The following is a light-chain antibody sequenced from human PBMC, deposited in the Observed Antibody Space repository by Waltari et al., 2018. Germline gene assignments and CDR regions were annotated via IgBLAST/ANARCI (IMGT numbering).Light chain of an antibody. J-gene: IGKJ4*01. CDR3: QQYHDWPPVT. Sequence: TMMTQSPATLSVSPGERVTLSCRASQSVYSNLAWYQQKHGQAPRLLIYGASTRATGIPVRFSGSGSGTEFTLTISSLQSEDFAMYFCQQYHDWPPVTFGGGTKVEIK. CDR1: QSVYSN. CDR2: GAS. V-gene: IGKV3-15*01.